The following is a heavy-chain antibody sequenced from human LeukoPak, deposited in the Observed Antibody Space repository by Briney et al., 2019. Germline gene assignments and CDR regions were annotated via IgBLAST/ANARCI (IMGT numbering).Heavy chain of an antibody. CDR2: IIPILGIA. CDR3: ARDTVTTDYFDY. V-gene: IGHV1-69*04. D-gene: IGHD4-11*01. J-gene: IGHJ4*02. Sequence: SVKVSCKASGGTFSSYAISWVRQAPGQGLEWMGRIIPILGIANYAQKFQGRVTITADKSTSTAYMELSSLRSEDTAVYYCARDTVTTDYFDYWGQGTLVTASS. CDR1: GGTFSSYA.